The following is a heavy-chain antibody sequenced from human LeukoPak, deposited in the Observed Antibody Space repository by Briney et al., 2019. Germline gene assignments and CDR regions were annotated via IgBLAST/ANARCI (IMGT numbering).Heavy chain of an antibody. D-gene: IGHD1-1*01. CDR1: GDSISSYY. Sequence: SETLSLTCTVSGDSISSYYWSWIRQPAGRGLEWIGRIYTSGSPNYNPSLKSRVTMSVDTSKNQFSLNQISVTAADTAVSFCAVVGGTTGVSAYWGQGTLVTVSS. J-gene: IGHJ1*01. CDR2: IYTSGSP. CDR3: AVVGGTTGVSAY. V-gene: IGHV4-4*07.